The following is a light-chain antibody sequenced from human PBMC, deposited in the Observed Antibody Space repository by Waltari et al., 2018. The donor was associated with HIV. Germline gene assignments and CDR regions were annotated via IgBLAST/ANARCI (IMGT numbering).Light chain of an antibody. CDR2: DVS. CDR3: CSYGGSYTWV. Sequence: QSALTQPRSVSGSPGQSVTISCTGTSRDVGGYNYVSWYQQHPGKAPKLMIYDVSKLPSGVPARFSASKSSNTASLTISGLQAEDEADYYCCSYGGSYTWVFGGGTKLTVL. CDR1: SRDVGGYNY. V-gene: IGLV2-11*01. J-gene: IGLJ3*02.